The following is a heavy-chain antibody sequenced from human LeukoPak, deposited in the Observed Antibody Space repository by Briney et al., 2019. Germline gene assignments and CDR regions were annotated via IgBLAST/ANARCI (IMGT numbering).Heavy chain of an antibody. CDR2: MYYSGYT. V-gene: IGHV4-59*12. CDR3: ARGPGDSSGYYYY. Sequence: SETLSLTCTVSGGPISSYYWSWIRQPTGMGLEWIGYMYYSGYTNYNPSLKSRVTTSVDMSKNQFSLKLSSVTAADTAVYYCARGPGDSSGYYYYWGQGTLVTVSS. D-gene: IGHD3-22*01. CDR1: GGPISSYY. J-gene: IGHJ4*02.